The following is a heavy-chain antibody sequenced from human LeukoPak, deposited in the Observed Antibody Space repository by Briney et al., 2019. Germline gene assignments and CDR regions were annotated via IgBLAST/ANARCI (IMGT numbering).Heavy chain of an antibody. V-gene: IGHV4-31*03. D-gene: IGHD3-16*01. J-gene: IGHJ3*02. Sequence: SETLSLTCTVSGGSISSGGYYWSWIRQHPGKGLEWIGYIYDSGSTYYNPSLKSRVTISVDTSKNQFSLKLSSVTAADAAVYYCAREGPPTTVWDTDAFDIWGQGTMVTVSS. CDR2: IYDSGST. CDR3: AREGPPTTVWDTDAFDI. CDR1: GGSISSGGYY.